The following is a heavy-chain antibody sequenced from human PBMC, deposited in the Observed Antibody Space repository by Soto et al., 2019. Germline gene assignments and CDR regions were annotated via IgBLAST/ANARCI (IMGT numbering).Heavy chain of an antibody. CDR1: GVSMSNYY. J-gene: IGHJ4*02. Sequence: PSETLSLTCTVSGVSMSNYYGSWIRQPPGKGLEHIGYVYYSGYTNYNPSLKSRVTISVDTSNNQFSLKLSSVTAADTAIYYCARSGHTFGGVVWGQGILVTVSS. D-gene: IGHD3-16*01. CDR2: VYYSGYT. CDR3: ARSGHTFGGVV. V-gene: IGHV4-59*01.